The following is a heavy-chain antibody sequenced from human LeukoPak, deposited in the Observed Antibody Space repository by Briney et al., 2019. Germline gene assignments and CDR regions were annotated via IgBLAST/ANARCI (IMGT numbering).Heavy chain of an antibody. J-gene: IGHJ4*02. D-gene: IGHD5-18*01. Sequence: ASVKVSCKASGYTFTSYGISWVRQAPGQGLEWMGWISAHNGNTNYAQKLQGRVTMTTDTSTSTAYMELRSLRSDDTAVYYCARDLRGYSYGYYFDYWGQGTLVTVSS. V-gene: IGHV1-18*01. CDR1: GYTFTSYG. CDR2: ISAHNGNT. CDR3: ARDLRGYSYGYYFDY.